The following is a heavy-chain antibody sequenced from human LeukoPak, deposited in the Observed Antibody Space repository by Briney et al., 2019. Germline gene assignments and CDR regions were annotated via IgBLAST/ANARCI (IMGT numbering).Heavy chain of an antibody. Sequence: GGSLRLSCAASGFTFSSYGMHWVRQAPGKGLEWVAVIWYDGSNKYYADSVKGRFTISRDNSKNTLYLQMNSLRAEGTAVYYCARDSTDSSGYYYHYYYYGMDVWGQGTTVTVSS. V-gene: IGHV3-33*01. D-gene: IGHD3-22*01. CDR1: GFTFSSYG. CDR3: ARDSTDSSGYYYHYYYYGMDV. CDR2: IWYDGSNK. J-gene: IGHJ6*02.